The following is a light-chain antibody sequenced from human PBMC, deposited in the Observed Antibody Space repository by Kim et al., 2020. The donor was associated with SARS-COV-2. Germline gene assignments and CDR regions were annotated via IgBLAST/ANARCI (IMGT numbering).Light chain of an antibody. V-gene: IGLV2-11*01. Sequence: QSALSQPRSVSGSPGKSVTISCTGTSSDVGGYNFVSWYQQHPGKAPKFMIYDVNKRPSGVPDRFSGSKSGNTASLTISGLQADDEADYYCCSFAGSYFLFGGGTKVTVL. CDR1: SSDVGGYNF. CDR2: DVN. CDR3: CSFAGSYFL. J-gene: IGLJ2*01.